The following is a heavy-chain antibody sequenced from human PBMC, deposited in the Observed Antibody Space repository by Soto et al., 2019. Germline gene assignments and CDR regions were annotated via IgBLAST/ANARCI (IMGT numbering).Heavy chain of an antibody. D-gene: IGHD3-10*01. Sequence: QVRLQESGPGLVKPSQTLSLTCTVSGGSISSGGYFWSWIRQHPGKGLEWIGDINYSGSTYSNPSLKSRVTISVDTSKNQFSLKLSSVTAADTAVYYCARDILLWFGELPPRAHDAFDIWGQGTMVTVSS. J-gene: IGHJ3*02. CDR1: GGSISSGGYF. CDR3: ARDILLWFGELPPRAHDAFDI. CDR2: INYSGST. V-gene: IGHV4-31*03.